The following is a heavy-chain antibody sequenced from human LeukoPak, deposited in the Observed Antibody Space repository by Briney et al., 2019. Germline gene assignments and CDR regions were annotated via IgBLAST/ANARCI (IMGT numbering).Heavy chain of an antibody. D-gene: IGHD3-22*01. CDR3: AGGLGDSSGYYFGSFDY. V-gene: IGHV3-66*01. Sequence: GGSLRLSCAASGFTVSSNCMSWVRQAPGKGLEWVSVIYSGGSTYYADSVKGRFTISRDNSKNTLYLQMNSLRAEDTAVYYCAGGLGDSSGYYFGSFDYWGQGTLVTVSS. CDR1: GFTVSSNC. CDR2: IYSGGST. J-gene: IGHJ4*02.